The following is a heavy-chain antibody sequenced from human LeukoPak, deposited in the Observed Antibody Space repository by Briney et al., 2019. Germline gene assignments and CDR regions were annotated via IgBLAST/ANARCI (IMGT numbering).Heavy chain of an antibody. V-gene: IGHV3-9*01. Sequence: GRSLRLSCAASGFTFDVYAMHWVRHAPGKGLEWVSGISWNSGSIGYADSVKGRFTISRDNAKNSLYLQMNSLRAEDTALYFCAKSHCSSTSCGIDYWGQGTLVTVSS. J-gene: IGHJ4*02. CDR1: GFTFDVYA. D-gene: IGHD2-2*01. CDR3: AKSHCSSTSCGIDY. CDR2: ISWNSGSI.